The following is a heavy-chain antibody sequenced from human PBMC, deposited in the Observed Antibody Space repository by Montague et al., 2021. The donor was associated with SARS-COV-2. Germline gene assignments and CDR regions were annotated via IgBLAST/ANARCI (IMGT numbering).Heavy chain of an antibody. J-gene: IGHJ6*02. CDR3: ARLLRSCSNGVCRTYYYYAMDV. Sequence: SETLSLTRTLSGGSISGYYWSWIRQSPGKGLEWIGYIYYSGSTNXNPXLESRVTVSVDRSKNQVSLKLSSVTPADTAVYYCARLLRSCSNGVCRTYYYYAMDVWGQGTTVTVSS. D-gene: IGHD2-8*01. CDR1: GGSISGYY. V-gene: IGHV4-59*01. CDR2: IYYSGST.